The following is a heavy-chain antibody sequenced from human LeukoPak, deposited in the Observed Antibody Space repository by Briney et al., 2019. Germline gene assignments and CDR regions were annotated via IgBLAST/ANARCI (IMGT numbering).Heavy chain of an antibody. CDR3: ARDGSEDY. CDR2: IYTSGST. D-gene: IGHD3-10*01. V-gene: IGHV4-61*02. J-gene: IGHJ4*02. Sequence: PSETLSLTCTVSGGSISSGSYYWSWIRQPAGKGLEWIGRIYTSGSTNYNPSLKSRVTISVDTSKNQFSLKLSSVTAADTAVYYCARDGSEDYWGQGTLVTVSS. CDR1: GGSISSGSYY.